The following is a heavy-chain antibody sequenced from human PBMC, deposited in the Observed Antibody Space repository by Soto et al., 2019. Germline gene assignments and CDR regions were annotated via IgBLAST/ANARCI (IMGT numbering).Heavy chain of an antibody. CDR3: ARQSPDYLGSVGWFDP. CDR2: IYYSGTT. J-gene: IGHJ5*02. D-gene: IGHD1-26*01. CDR1: GGSISSSSYY. V-gene: IGHV4-39*01. Sequence: SETLSLTCTVSGGSISSSSYYWVWIRQPPGKGLEWIGSIYYSGTTYYNPSLKSRVTISVDTSRNQFSLKLRSVTAADTAVYYCARQSPDYLGSVGWFDPWGQGTLVTVSS.